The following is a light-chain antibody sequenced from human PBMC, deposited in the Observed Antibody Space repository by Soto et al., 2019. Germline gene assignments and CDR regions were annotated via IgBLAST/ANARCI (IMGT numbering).Light chain of an antibody. CDR3: QQNFSRFVP. CDR2: SAS. Sequence: DIQMTQSPPSLSASVGDRVTITCRVSETITDFLNWYQLKPGKAPKLLIYSASNLQPGVPSRFSGSGYGTDFTLTLRGLQHDDSATYYCQQNFSRFVPFGAGTKVEV. J-gene: IGKJ4*01. CDR1: ETITDF. V-gene: IGKV1-39*01.